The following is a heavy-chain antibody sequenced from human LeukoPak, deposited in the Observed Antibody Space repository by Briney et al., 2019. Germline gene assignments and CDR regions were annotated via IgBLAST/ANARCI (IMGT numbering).Heavy chain of an antibody. CDR2: INHSGST. D-gene: IGHD3-10*01. V-gene: IGHV4-34*01. J-gene: IGHJ5*02. CDR3: ARLPVKLLWFGESPST. CDR1: GGSFSGYY. Sequence: SETLSLTCAVYGGSFSGYYWSWIRQPPGKGLEWIGEINHSGSTNYNPSLKSRVTISVDTSKNQFSLKLGSVTAADTAVYYCARLPVKLLWFGESPSTWGQGTLVTVSS.